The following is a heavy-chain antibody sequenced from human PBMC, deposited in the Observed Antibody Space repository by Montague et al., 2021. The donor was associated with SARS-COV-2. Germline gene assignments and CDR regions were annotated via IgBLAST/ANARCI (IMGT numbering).Heavy chain of an antibody. J-gene: IGHJ4*02. CDR1: GFTFSSYT. D-gene: IGHD4-17*01. CDR3: ASELADDGDFDY. V-gene: IGHV3-30*04. CDR2: ISYDGSNK. Sequence: SLRLSCAASGFTFSSYTMHWVRQAPGKGLEWVAVISYDGSNKYYADSVKGRFTISRDNSKNTLYLQMNSLRAEDTAVYYCASELADDGDFDYWGQGTLVTVSS.